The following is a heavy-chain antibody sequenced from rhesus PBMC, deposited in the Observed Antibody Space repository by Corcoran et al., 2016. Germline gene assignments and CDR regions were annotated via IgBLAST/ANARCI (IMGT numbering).Heavy chain of an antibody. J-gene: IGHJ6*01. Sequence: VLLVESGGGLAKPGGCVRLSCAASGFTFSDYNMYWVRQASGKWLEWVSRISNGGGSKWYAESVKGRFTISRENAKNTLYLQMDSLRAEDTAVYYCARDHHSSGWSLYYGLDSWGQGVVVTVSS. D-gene: IGHD6S26*01. CDR3: ARDHHSSGWSLYYGLDS. CDR2: ISNGGGSK. V-gene: IGHV3-59*01. CDR1: GFTFSDYN.